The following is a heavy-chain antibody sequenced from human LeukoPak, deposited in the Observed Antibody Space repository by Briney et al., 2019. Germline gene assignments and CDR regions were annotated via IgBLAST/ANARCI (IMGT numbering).Heavy chain of an antibody. CDR3: ARDRSTLGYRQFDY. J-gene: IGHJ4*02. CDR2: INPNRGGA. Sequence: GASVKVSCKASGYTFSDYYMHWVRQAPGQGLVWMGWINPNRGGAMYAQRFQGRVTMTWDTSINTAYMDLSRLRSDDTAVYYCARDRSTLGYRQFDYWAEGTLVTVSS. CDR1: GYTFSDYY. D-gene: IGHD5-18*01. V-gene: IGHV1-2*02.